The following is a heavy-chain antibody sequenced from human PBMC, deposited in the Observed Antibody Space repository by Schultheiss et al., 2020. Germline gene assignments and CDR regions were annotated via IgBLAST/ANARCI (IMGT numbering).Heavy chain of an antibody. D-gene: IGHD6-19*01. Sequence: ASVKVSCKASGYTFTSYGISWVRQAPVHGLEWMGWISAYNGNTNYAQKLQGRVTMTTDTSTSTAYMELTSLRSDDTAVYYCERSVSGWHMRFDYWGQGTLVTVSS. CDR1: GYTFTSYG. V-gene: IGHV1-18*01. CDR3: ERSVSGWHMRFDY. CDR2: ISAYNGNT. J-gene: IGHJ4*02.